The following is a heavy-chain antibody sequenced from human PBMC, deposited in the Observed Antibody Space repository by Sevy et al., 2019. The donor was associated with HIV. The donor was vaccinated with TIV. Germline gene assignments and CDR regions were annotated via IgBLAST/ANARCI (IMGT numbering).Heavy chain of an antibody. CDR3: VRDGLASATDFDY. J-gene: IGHJ4*02. D-gene: IGHD2-15*01. V-gene: IGHV3-7*01. Sequence: GGSLRLSCEVSGFTFSNYWMTWVRQAPGKGLEWVANIKEDGSDKYHGDSVKGRFSLSRDNAKNSLYLQMDSLRAEDTAVYYCVRDGLASATDFDYWGQGTLVTVSS. CDR2: IKEDGSDK. CDR1: GFTFSNYW.